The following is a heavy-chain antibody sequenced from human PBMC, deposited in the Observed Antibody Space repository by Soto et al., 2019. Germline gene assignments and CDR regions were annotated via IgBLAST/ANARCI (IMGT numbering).Heavy chain of an antibody. Sequence: ASVKVSCKASGYTFTTSFIHWVRQAPGQRLEWMGWINDGNDNTKYSQKFQGRVTITRDTSASTAYMELSSLRSEDTAVYYCARVTGYYYVDYWGQGTMVTVSS. CDR3: ARVTGYYYVDY. CDR2: INDGNDNT. J-gene: IGHJ4*02. V-gene: IGHV1-3*01. D-gene: IGHD3-9*01. CDR1: GYTFTTSF.